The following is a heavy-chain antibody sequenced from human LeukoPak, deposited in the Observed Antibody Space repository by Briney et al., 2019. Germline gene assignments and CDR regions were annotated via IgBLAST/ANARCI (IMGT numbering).Heavy chain of an antibody. CDR2: IKQDGSEK. V-gene: IGHV3-7*03. Sequence: GGSLRLSCAASGFTFSSYWMSWVRQAPGKGLEWVANIKQDGSEKYYVDSVKGRFTISRDNAKNSLYLQMNSLRAEDTAVYYCARDVFPYYGLLPGPNEAFDIWGQGTRVTVSS. D-gene: IGHD3-9*01. CDR3: ARDVFPYYGLLPGPNEAFDI. J-gene: IGHJ3*02. CDR1: GFTFSSYW.